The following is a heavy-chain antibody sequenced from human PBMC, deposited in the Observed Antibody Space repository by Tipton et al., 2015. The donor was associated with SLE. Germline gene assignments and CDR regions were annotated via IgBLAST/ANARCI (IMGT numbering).Heavy chain of an antibody. V-gene: IGHV4-38-2*02. D-gene: IGHD2-2*01. CDR3: AVGYCSSVSCQREYFQH. CDR2: IYHSGSI. Sequence: LRLSCTVSGYSISSGYYWGWIRQPPGKGLEWIGTIYHSGSIYYNPSLKSRVTISVDTSKNQFSRKLNSVTAADTAVYYCAVGYCSSVSCQREYFQHWGQGTLVTVSS. CDR1: GYSISSGYY. J-gene: IGHJ1*01.